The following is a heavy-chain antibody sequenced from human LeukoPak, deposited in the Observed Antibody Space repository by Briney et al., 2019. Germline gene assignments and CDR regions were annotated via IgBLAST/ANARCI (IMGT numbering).Heavy chain of an antibody. V-gene: IGHV3-66*01. CDR3: ARDRPGNGYFDS. J-gene: IGHJ4*02. D-gene: IGHD2-8*01. Sequence: GGSLRLSCAASGFTVSSNDMAWVRQPPGKGLEWVSILYSGGKTNYADSLKGRFTTSRDSSKNTLYLQMNSLRADDTAVFYCARDRPGNGYFDSWGQGTLVTVSS. CDR1: GFTVSSND. CDR2: LYSGGKT.